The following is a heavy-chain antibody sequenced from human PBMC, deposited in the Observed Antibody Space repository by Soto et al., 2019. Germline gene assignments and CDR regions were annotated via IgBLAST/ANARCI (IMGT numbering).Heavy chain of an antibody. CDR3: ARGGGATFTHYYYYMDV. V-gene: IGHV1-3*01. Sequence: QVPLVQSGAEVKKPGASVKVSCEASGYTFSTYEMHWVRQAPGQRPEWMGWINGGNGKSKYSETLQGRVTFTRDTSASTAYMELTSLISEDTAVYYCARGGGATFTHYYYYMDVWGTGTTVTVAS. CDR1: GYTFSTYE. J-gene: IGHJ6*03. CDR2: INGGNGKS. D-gene: IGHD1-26*01.